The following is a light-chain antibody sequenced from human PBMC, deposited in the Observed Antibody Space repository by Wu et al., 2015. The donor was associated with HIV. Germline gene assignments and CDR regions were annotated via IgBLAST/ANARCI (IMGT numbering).Light chain of an antibody. CDR2: GAS. CDR3: HQYGSGYLYK. CDR1: QRMSSSY. Sequence: DSVLTQSPGTLSLSPGERATLSCRASQRMSSSYIAWYQQKPGQAPRLLIYGASTRAADIPDRFSGSGSGTDFSLTISRLEPEDSAVYYCHQYGSGYLYKFGQGTKAGDQT. J-gene: IGKJ2*01. V-gene: IGKV3-20*01.